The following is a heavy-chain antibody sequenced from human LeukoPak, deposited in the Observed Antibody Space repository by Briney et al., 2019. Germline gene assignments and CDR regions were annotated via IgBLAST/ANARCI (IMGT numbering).Heavy chain of an antibody. J-gene: IGHJ5*02. CDR1: GGSISSSSYY. Sequence: SETLSLTCTVSGGSISSSSYYWGWIRQPPGKGLEWIGSIYYSGSTYYNPSLKSRVTISVDTSKNQFSLKLSSVTAADTAVYYCARPDYYDSSGYYYVAWFDPWGQGTLVTVSS. V-gene: IGHV4-39*07. CDR3: ARPDYYDSSGYYYVAWFDP. CDR2: IYYSGST. D-gene: IGHD3-22*01.